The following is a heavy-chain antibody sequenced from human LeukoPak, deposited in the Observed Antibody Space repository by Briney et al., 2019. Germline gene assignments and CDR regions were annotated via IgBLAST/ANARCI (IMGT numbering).Heavy chain of an antibody. D-gene: IGHD6-19*01. J-gene: IGHJ4*02. CDR1: GFTFSSYV. V-gene: IGHV3-23*01. Sequence: GGSLRLSCAASGFTFSSYVMNWVRQAPGKGLEWVSGISDSGGGTYYADSVKGRFTISRDNSKNTLYLQMNSLRAEDTAVYYCAKRSGTASLGGTNFDYWGQGTRVTVSS. CDR2: ISDSGGGT. CDR3: AKRSGTASLGGTNFDY.